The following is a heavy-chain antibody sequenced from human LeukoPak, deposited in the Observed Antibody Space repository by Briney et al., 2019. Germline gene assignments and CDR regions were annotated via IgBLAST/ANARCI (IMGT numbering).Heavy chain of an antibody. CDR2: IYYSGST. CDR1: GGSISSSSYY. V-gene: IGHV4-39*07. Sequence: SETLSLTCTVSGGSISSSSYYWGWIRQPPGKGLEWIGSIYYSGSTYYNPSLKSRVTISVDTSKNQFSLKLSSVTAADTAVYYCARARIYYYGSYYMDVWGKGTTVTISS. D-gene: IGHD3-10*01. J-gene: IGHJ6*03. CDR3: ARARIYYYGSYYMDV.